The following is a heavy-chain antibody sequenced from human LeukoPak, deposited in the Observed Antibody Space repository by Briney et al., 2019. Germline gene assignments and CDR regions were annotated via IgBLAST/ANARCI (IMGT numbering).Heavy chain of an antibody. D-gene: IGHD3-22*01. Sequence: PGGSLRLSCAASGFTFSSYSMNWVRQAPGKGLEWVSSISSSSSYIYYADSVKGRFTISRDNDKNSLYLQMNSLRAEDTAVYYCARDPKTYYYDSSGEAYFDYWGQGTLVTVSS. CDR2: ISSSSSYI. CDR1: GFTFSSYS. V-gene: IGHV3-21*01. CDR3: ARDPKTYYYDSSGEAYFDY. J-gene: IGHJ4*02.